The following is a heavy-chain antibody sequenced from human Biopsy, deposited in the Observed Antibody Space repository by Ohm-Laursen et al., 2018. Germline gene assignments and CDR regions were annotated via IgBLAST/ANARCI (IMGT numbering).Heavy chain of an antibody. Sequence: SLRLSCSASGFTFTDYYMSWVRQAPGKGLEWVAYISGNGEDRYYADSVKGRLTISRDNAKNSLYLEMNSLRADDTAVYYCARDGAGSYHDYWGQGTLVTVSS. J-gene: IGHJ4*02. CDR2: ISGNGEDR. CDR1: GFTFTDYY. V-gene: IGHV3-11*01. D-gene: IGHD3-10*01. CDR3: ARDGAGSYHDY.